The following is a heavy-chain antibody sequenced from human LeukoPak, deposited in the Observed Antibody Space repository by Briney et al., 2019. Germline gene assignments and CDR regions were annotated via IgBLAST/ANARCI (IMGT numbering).Heavy chain of an antibody. Sequence: GGSLRLSCAASGFTLSGYSMSWVRQAPWKGLEWGSSISSSSTYIYYADSVKGRFTISRDNAKNSLYLQMNSLRAEDTAVYYCANRPTGKENAFETWGQGTTVTVSS. J-gene: IGHJ3*02. CDR1: GFTLSGYS. CDR2: ISSSSTYI. V-gene: IGHV3-21*01. CDR3: ANRPTGKENAFET. D-gene: IGHD1-1*01.